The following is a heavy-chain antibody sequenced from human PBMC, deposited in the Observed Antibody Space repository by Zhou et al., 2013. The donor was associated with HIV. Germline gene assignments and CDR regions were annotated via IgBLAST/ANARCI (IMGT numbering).Heavy chain of an antibody. Sequence: QVQLVQSGAEVKKPGASVKVSCKASGYTFTGYYMHWVRQAPGQGLAWMGYIDPKSGGTNYAQKFQGRVTMTRDTSISTAYMELSRLRSDDTAVYYCAREGARGFDYWGQGTLVTVSS. D-gene: IGHD1-26*01. CDR1: GYTFTGYY. CDR3: AREGARGFDY. J-gene: IGHJ4*02. CDR2: IDPKSGGT. V-gene: IGHV1-2*02.